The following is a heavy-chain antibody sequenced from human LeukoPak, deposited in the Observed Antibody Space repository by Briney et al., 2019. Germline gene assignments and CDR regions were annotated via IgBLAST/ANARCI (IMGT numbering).Heavy chain of an antibody. CDR3: ARTYGYGAFDI. D-gene: IGHD5-18*01. V-gene: IGHV1-2*02. CDR2: INPNSGGT. CDR1: GYTFTGYY. J-gene: IGHJ3*02. Sequence: ASVKVSCNSSGYTFTGYYMHWMRQAPGQGLEWMGWINPNSGGTNYSQKFQGRVTMTRDTSISTAYMELSRLRSDDTAVYYCARTYGYGAFDIWGQGTMVTVSS.